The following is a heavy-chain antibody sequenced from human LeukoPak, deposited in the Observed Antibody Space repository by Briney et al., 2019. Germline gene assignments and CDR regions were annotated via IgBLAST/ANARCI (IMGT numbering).Heavy chain of an antibody. D-gene: IGHD3-10*01. Sequence: ASVKVSCKASGYTFTSYGISWGRQAPGQGLGWMGGISAYNGNRSYAQKLHGRGTMTTDTATSTAYMELRSLRSDDTAVYYCARSLWFGELPPEGAFDIWGQGTMVTVSS. V-gene: IGHV1-18*01. CDR2: ISAYNGNR. CDR3: ARSLWFGELPPEGAFDI. CDR1: GYTFTSYG. J-gene: IGHJ3*02.